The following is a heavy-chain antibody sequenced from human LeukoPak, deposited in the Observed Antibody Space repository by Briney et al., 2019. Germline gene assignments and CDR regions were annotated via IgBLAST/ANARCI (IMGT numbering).Heavy chain of an antibody. J-gene: IGHJ4*02. V-gene: IGHV3-21*01. Sequence: GGSLRLSCAASGFTFSSYSMNWVRQAPGKGLEWVSSISSSSSYVYYADSVKGRFTISRENAKNSLYLQMNSLRAGDTAVYYCARGGFDDSSGSFDYWGQGTLVTVSS. CDR3: ARGGFDDSSGSFDY. CDR1: GFTFSSYS. CDR2: ISSSSSYV. D-gene: IGHD3-22*01.